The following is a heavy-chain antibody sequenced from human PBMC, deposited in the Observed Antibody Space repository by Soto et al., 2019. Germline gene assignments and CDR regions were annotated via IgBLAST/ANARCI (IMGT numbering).Heavy chain of an antibody. D-gene: IGHD3-16*01. CDR2: ISYDGSKK. Sequence: QVQLVESGGGVVQPGRSLRLSCAASGFTFSSYAIHWVRQAPGKGLEWVAGISYDGSKKDYPDSVKGRFTISRDNADQTMYLQMASLTTEDTAIYYCAKDFLTWGSFPDPVASDSWGKGTQVIVSS. J-gene: IGHJ5*01. CDR1: GFTFSSYA. V-gene: IGHV3-30*18. CDR3: AKDFLTWGSFPDPVASDS.